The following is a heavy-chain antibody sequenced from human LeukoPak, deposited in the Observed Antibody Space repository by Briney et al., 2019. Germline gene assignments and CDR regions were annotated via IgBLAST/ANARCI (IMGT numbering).Heavy chain of an antibody. CDR2: IYSGGST. J-gene: IGHJ4*02. CDR3: VAYYDILTGYKY. D-gene: IGHD3-9*01. V-gene: IGHV3-66*01. Sequence: PAGSLRLSCAASGFTFSSYAMSWVRQAPGKGLEWVSVIYSGGSTYYADSVKGRFTISRDNSKNTLYLQMNSLRAEDTAVYYCVAYYDILTGYKYWGQGTLVTVSS. CDR1: GFTFSSYA.